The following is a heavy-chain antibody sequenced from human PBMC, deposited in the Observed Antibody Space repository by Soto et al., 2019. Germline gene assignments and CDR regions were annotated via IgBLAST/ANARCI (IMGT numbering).Heavy chain of an antibody. CDR2: ISGSSAYI. V-gene: IGHV3-21*01. D-gene: IGHD2-15*01. CDR3: ARDKAEVVAAANWFDP. Sequence: GGSLRLSCAASGFTFSSYSMNWVRQAPGMGLEWVSSISGSSAYIYYADSVKGRFTISRDNAKNSLYLQMNSLRAEDTAVYYCARDKAEVVAAANWFDPWGQGTLVTVSS. CDR1: GFTFSSYS. J-gene: IGHJ5*02.